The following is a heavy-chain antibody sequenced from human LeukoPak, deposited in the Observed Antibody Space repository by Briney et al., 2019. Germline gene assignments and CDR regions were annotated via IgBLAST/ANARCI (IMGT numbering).Heavy chain of an antibody. CDR2: INHSGST. CDR1: GGSFSGYY. V-gene: IGHV4-34*01. Sequence: PSETLSLTCAVYGGSFSGYYWSWIRQPPGKGLEWIGEINHSGSTNYNPSLKSRVTISVDTSKSQCSLRLSSVTAADTAVYYCARGRVDDFWSGLFDYWGQGTLVTVSS. D-gene: IGHD3-3*01. CDR3: ARGRVDDFWSGLFDY. J-gene: IGHJ4*02.